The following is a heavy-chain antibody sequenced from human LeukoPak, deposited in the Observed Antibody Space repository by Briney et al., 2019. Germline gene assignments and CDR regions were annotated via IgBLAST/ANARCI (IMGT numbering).Heavy chain of an antibody. CDR2: IYTSAST. Sequence: PSETLSLTCTVSGGSISNYYWSWIRQPAGKGLELIGRIYTSASTNYNPSLKSRVTLSVDASKNQFSLRLSSLTAADTAVYYCARWRYCSATICSGGDAFDIWGQGTVVTVSS. D-gene: IGHD5-24*01. CDR3: ARWRYCSATICSGGDAFDI. CDR1: GGSISNYY. V-gene: IGHV4-4*07. J-gene: IGHJ3*02.